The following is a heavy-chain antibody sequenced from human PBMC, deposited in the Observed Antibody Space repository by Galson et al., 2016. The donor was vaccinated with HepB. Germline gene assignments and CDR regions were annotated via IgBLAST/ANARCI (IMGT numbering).Heavy chain of an antibody. CDR3: TRYFFDRLDNAFDF. Sequence: SLRLSCATSGLTFSGSAMHWVRQASGKGLEWVGHIRSKPNNYATAYAASVNGRFTISRDDSKNTAYLHMNSLKTEDTAIYYCTRYFFDRLDNAFDFWGRGTVVTVSS. J-gene: IGHJ3*01. CDR1: GLTFSGSA. CDR2: IRSKPNNYAT. V-gene: IGHV3-73*01. D-gene: IGHD3-22*01.